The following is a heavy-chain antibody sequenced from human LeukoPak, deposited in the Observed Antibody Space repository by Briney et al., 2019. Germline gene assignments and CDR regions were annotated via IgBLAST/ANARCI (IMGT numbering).Heavy chain of an antibody. V-gene: IGHV3-21*01. Sequence: GGSLRLSCAASGFTVSSNYMSWVRQAPGKGLEWVSSISSSSSYIYYADSVKGRFTISRDNAKNSLYLQMNSLRAEDTAVYYCARALRSAYSSSSLDYWGQGTLVTVSS. D-gene: IGHD6-6*01. CDR1: GFTVSSNY. CDR3: ARALRSAYSSSSLDY. CDR2: ISSSSSYI. J-gene: IGHJ4*02.